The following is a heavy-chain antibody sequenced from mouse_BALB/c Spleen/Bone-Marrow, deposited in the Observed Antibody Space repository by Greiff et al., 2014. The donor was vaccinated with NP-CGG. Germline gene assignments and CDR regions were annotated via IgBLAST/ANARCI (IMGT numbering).Heavy chain of an antibody. V-gene: IGHV14-3*02. D-gene: IGHD1-1*01. CDR1: GFNIKDTY. J-gene: IGHJ2*01. CDR3: ARYYYGSSLFDY. CDR2: IDPANGNT. Sequence: EVKLEESGAELVKPGASVELSCTASGFNIKDTYMHWVKQRPEQGLEWIGRIDPANGNTKYGPKFQGKATITADTSSNTAYLQLSSLTSEDTAVYYCARYYYGSSLFDYWGQGTTLTVSS.